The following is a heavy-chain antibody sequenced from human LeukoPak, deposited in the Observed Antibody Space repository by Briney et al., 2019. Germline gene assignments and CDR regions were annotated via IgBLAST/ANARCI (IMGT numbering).Heavy chain of an antibody. Sequence: GESLKISCKGSGYSFTTYWIGWVRQMPGKGPEWMGVIYPVDSATRYSPSFQGQVSISVDKSISTSYLQWSSLKASDTAMYYCARIYGREAPGYGMDVWGQGTRVTVSS. J-gene: IGHJ6*02. CDR3: ARIYGREAPGYGMDV. CDR2: IYPVDSAT. D-gene: IGHD3-10*01. CDR1: GYSFTTYW. V-gene: IGHV5-51*01.